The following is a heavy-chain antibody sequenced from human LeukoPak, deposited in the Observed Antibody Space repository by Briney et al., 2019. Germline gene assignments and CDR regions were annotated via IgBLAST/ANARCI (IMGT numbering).Heavy chain of an antibody. Sequence: GGSLRLSCAASGFTFSNYAMSWVRQAPGKGLEWVSYMSSSGTIIYYADSVKGRFTISRDNAKNSLYLQMHSLRAEDTAVYYCARGYDSSGLYYRGLPGYWGQGTLVTVSS. J-gene: IGHJ4*02. CDR3: ARGYDSSGLYYRGLPGY. CDR2: MSSSGTII. D-gene: IGHD3-22*01. CDR1: GFTFSNYA. V-gene: IGHV3-48*03.